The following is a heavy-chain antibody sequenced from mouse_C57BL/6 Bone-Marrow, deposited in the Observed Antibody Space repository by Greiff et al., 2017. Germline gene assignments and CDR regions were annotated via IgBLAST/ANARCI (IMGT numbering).Heavy chain of an antibody. D-gene: IGHD2-5*01. Sequence: QVQLQPSGAELVKPGASVQISCKASGYAFSSSWMNWVKQRPGKGLEWIGQIYPGDGDTNYNGKFKGKATLTADKSSSTAYMQLSSLTSEDSAVYFCARGDSNYAYWGQGTLVTVSA. J-gene: IGHJ3*01. CDR3: ARGDSNYAY. CDR1: GYAFSSSW. CDR2: IYPGDGDT. V-gene: IGHV1-80*01.